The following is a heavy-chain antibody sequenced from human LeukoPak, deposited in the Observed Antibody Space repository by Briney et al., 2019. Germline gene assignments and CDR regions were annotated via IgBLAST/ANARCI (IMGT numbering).Heavy chain of an antibody. Sequence: GGSLRLSCATSGFSFTAYTIHWVRHAPGEGPEWVALASGDGIHKQYAASVQGRFTISRDNSESTVYLEMNSLKDGDTGIYYCARAVSSSWYAAYWGHGTRVTVSS. CDR2: ASGDGIHK. V-gene: IGHV3-30*04. CDR1: GFSFTAYT. J-gene: IGHJ4*01. CDR3: ARAVSSSWYAAY. D-gene: IGHD6-13*01.